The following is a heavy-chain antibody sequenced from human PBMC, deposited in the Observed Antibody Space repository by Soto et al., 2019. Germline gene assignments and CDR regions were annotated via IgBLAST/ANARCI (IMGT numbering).Heavy chain of an antibody. CDR1: GSTFTSYD. CDR3: ARFVRHQLPTIDF. CDR2: MNHESRNT. Sequence: QVQLVQSGAEVKEPGASVRVSCKASGSTFTSYDINWVRQANGKGLEWLCCMNHESRNTGYAQKCQSRVPMTRDTSLSTAYMELTSVRSEDTAVYYCARFVRHQLPTIDFWGQGTLVTVSS. D-gene: IGHD2-2*01. V-gene: IGHV1-8*01. J-gene: IGHJ4*02.